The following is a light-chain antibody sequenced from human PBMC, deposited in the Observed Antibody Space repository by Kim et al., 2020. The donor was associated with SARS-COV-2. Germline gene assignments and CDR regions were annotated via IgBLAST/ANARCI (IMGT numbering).Light chain of an antibody. J-gene: IGKJ4*01. V-gene: IGKV1-16*02. CDR1: QDISNN. Sequence: DIQMTQSPSSLSASVGDRVTITCRASQDISNNLAWFQHKPGKAPRSLIYAASNLQNGVPSKFSGSGAGTDFTLTISSLQPEDFATYYCQQYNSIPLTFGGGTKVDIK. CDR2: AAS. CDR3: QQYNSIPLT.